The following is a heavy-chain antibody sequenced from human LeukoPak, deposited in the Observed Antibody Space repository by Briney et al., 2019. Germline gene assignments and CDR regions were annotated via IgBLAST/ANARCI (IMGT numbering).Heavy chain of an antibody. V-gene: IGHV4-30-4*08. CDR3: ARGSKRYYGSGTSNFHP. D-gene: IGHD3-10*01. CDR1: GGSVAGGDYY. J-gene: IGHJ5*02. CDR2: IYYSGST. Sequence: PSETLSLTCTVSGGSVAGGDYYWNWIRQAPGKGLEWIGYIYYSGSTYYNPSLESRIIISVDTSKNQFSLKLTSVTAADTAVYFCARGSKRYYGSGTSNFHPWGQGTLVTVSS.